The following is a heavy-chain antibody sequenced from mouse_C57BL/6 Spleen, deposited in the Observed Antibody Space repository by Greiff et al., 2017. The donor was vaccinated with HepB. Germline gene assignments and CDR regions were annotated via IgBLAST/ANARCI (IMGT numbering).Heavy chain of an antibody. J-gene: IGHJ4*01. D-gene: IGHD1-1*01. CDR2: IYPGSGST. V-gene: IGHV1-55*01. CDR1: GYTFTSYW. Sequence: VQLQQPGAELVKPGASVKMSCKASGYTFTSYWITWVKQRPGQGLEWIGDIYPGSGSTNYNEKFKSKATLTVDTSSSTAYMQLSSLTSEDSAVYYCAGVDYGSSYNAMDYWGQGTSVTVSS. CDR3: AGVDYGSSYNAMDY.